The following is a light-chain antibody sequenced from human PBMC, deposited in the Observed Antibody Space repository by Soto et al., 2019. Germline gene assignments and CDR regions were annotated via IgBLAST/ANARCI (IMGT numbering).Light chain of an antibody. CDR3: QQYSSYSAYT. CDR2: KAS. J-gene: IGKJ2*01. Sequence: DIPMTQSPSTLSASVGDRVTITCRASQSISSWLAWYLQKPGKAPQLLIYKASNLQDGVPSRFSGSGSGTEFTLIISSLQPDDFATYYCQQYSSYSAYTFGQGTKLEIK. V-gene: IGKV1-5*03. CDR1: QSISSW.